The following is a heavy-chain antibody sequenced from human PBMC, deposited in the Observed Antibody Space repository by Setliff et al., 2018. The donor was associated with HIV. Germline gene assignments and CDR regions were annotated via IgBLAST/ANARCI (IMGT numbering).Heavy chain of an antibody. D-gene: IGHD1-26*01. J-gene: IGHJ4*02. CDR2: IGGAYDGNT. V-gene: IGHV3-23*01. CDR3: AKVMITTTWAFDF. Sequence: GESLRLSCAASGFTFSTYSMVWVRQAPGKGLEWVSGIGGAYDGNTYHADSVKGRFTIFRENSKNIVYLQMSNLRAEDTALYYCAKVMITTTWAFDFWGQGTPVTV. CDR1: GFTFSTYS.